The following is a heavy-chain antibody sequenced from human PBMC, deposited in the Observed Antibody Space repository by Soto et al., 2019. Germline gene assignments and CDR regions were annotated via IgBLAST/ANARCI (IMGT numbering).Heavy chain of an antibody. CDR3: ARAHRYCSGGSCYSYNWFDP. V-gene: IGHV1-3*01. Sequence: GASVKVSCKASGYTFTSYAMHWVRQAPGQRLEWMGWINAGNGNTKYSQKFQGRVTITRDTSASTAYMELSSLRSEDTAVYYCARAHRYCSGGSCYSYNWFDPWGQGTLVTVSS. J-gene: IGHJ5*02. D-gene: IGHD2-15*01. CDR2: INAGNGNT. CDR1: GYTFTSYA.